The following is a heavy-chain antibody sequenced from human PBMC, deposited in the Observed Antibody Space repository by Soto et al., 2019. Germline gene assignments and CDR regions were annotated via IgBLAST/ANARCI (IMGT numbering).Heavy chain of an antibody. Sequence: EVQLVESGGGLVQPGRSLRLSCAASGFTFDDYAMHWVRQAPGKGLEWVAGISWNSGSIGYADAVKGRFTISRDNAKNSLYLQINSLRAEDTALYYCAKVATIIEGWYFDLWGRGTLVTVSS. CDR2: ISWNSGSI. J-gene: IGHJ2*01. V-gene: IGHV3-9*01. CDR3: AKVATIIEGWYFDL. CDR1: GFTFDDYA. D-gene: IGHD5-12*01.